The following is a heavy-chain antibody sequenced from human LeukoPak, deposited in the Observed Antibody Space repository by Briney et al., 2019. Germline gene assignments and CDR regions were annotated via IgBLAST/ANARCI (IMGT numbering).Heavy chain of an antibody. J-gene: IGHJ5*02. CDR3: ARAGPFRRFDP. CDR2: INPSGGST. D-gene: IGHD2-8*02. Sequence: ASVKVSCKASGYTFTSYYMHWVRQAPGQGLEWMGIINPSGGSTSYAQKFQGRVTMTRDTSTSTVYMELSSLRSGDTAVYYCARAGPFRRFDPWGQGTLVTVSS. V-gene: IGHV1-46*01. CDR1: GYTFTSYY.